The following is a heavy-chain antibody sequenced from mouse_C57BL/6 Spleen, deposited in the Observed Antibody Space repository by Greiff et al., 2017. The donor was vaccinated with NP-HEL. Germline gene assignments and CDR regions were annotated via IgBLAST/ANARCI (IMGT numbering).Heavy chain of an antibody. V-gene: IGHV1-61*01. J-gene: IGHJ4*01. CDR3: ARRAYYSNLYYAMDY. Sequence: QVQLKQPGAELVRPGSSVKLSCKASGYTFTSYWMDWVKQRPGQGLEWIGNIYPSDSETHYNQKFKDKATLTVDKSSSTAYMQLSSLTSEDSAVYYCARRAYYSNLYYAMDYWGQGTSVTVSS. CDR2: IYPSDSET. CDR1: GYTFTSYW. D-gene: IGHD2-5*01.